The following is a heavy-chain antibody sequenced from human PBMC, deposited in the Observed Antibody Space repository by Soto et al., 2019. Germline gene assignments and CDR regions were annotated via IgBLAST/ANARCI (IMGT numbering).Heavy chain of an antibody. CDR3: AKFRGPSYSYYYLDV. D-gene: IGHD3-16*01. V-gene: IGHV3-23*01. CDR1: GFTFGTYA. Sequence: EVQLLESGGGLVQPGGSLRLSCAASGFTFGTYAMKWLRQAPGRGLECVTFISGSGRTTYYADSVKGRFTVSRDNSKNTMSLQRNSLRAEDTALYYCAKFRGPSYSYYYLDVWGKGTTVTVSS. CDR2: ISGSGRTT. J-gene: IGHJ6*03.